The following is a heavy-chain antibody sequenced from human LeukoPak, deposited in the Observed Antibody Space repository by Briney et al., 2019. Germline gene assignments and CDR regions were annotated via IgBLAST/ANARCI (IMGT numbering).Heavy chain of an antibody. CDR1: GFTFSSYG. CDR2: IWYDGSNK. J-gene: IGHJ6*02. V-gene: IGHV3-33*01. D-gene: IGHD6-19*01. CDR3: ARESGNGYSSGWYPYYYYGMDV. Sequence: GGSLRLSCAASGFTFSSYGMHWVRQAPGKGLEWVAVIWYDGSNKYYADSVKGRFTISRANSKNTLYLQMNSLRAEDTAVYYCARESGNGYSSGWYPYYYYGMDVWGQGTTVTVSS.